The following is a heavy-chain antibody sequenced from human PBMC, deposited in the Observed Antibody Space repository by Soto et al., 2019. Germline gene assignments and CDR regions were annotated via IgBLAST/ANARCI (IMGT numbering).Heavy chain of an antibody. V-gene: IGHV4-59*02. Sequence: QAQLQESGPGLVKPSETLSLTCTVSGASVSRYYVAWIRQSPGKGLEWIGFLYSSGSTNYNSSLKSRVTISVDTSKTQFSLRLSSVTAADTAVYYCARRVSAYYDFWGQGTRVTVSS. CDR3: ARRVSAYYDF. CDR2: LYSSGST. J-gene: IGHJ4*02. D-gene: IGHD2-8*01. CDR1: GASVSRYY.